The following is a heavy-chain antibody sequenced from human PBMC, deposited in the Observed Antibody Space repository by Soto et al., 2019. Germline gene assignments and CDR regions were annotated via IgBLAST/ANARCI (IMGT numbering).Heavy chain of an antibody. J-gene: IGHJ6*02. Sequence: PSETLSLTCAVYGGSFSGYYWNWIRQPPGKGLEWIGEIDHSGYTNYNPSLKSRVTISVDTSKNQFSLRLTSVTAADTAVYYCARCARGDWNYDPYYYYRMDFWGQGTTVTVSS. CDR3: ARCARGDWNYDPYYYYRMDF. V-gene: IGHV4-34*01. CDR1: GGSFSGYY. D-gene: IGHD1-7*01. CDR2: IDHSGYT.